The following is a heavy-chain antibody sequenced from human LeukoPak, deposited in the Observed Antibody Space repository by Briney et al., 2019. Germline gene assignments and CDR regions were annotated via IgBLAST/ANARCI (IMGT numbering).Heavy chain of an antibody. CDR2: INSDGSST. J-gene: IGHJ4*02. D-gene: IGHD1-20*01. V-gene: IGHV3-74*01. Sequence: GGSLRLSCAASGFTFSSYWMHWVRQAPGKGLVWVSRINSDGSSTSYADSVKGRFTISRDNAKNTLYLQMNSLRAEDTAVYYCASPYNWNDADYWGQGTLVTVSS. CDR3: ASPYNWNDADY. CDR1: GFTFSSYW.